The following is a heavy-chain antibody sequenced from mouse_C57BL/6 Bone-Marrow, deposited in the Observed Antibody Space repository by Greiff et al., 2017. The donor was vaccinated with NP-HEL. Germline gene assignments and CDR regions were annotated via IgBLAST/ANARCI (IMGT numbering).Heavy chain of an antibody. Sequence: EVKLVQSGGGLVKPGGSLKLSCAASGFTFSSYAMSWVRQTPEKRLEWVATISDGGSYTYYPDNVKGRFTISRDKAKNNLYLQMNHLKSEDTAMYYCARDNHYYGSSYDAMDDWGQGTSVTVSS. CDR3: ARDNHYYGSSYDAMDD. CDR2: ISDGGSYT. D-gene: IGHD1-1*01. CDR1: GFTFSSYA. V-gene: IGHV5-4*01. J-gene: IGHJ4*01.